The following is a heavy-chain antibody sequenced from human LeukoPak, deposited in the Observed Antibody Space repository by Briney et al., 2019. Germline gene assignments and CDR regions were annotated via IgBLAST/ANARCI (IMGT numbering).Heavy chain of an antibody. D-gene: IGHD1-7*01. CDR3: ARATYNWNSYYFDY. CDR1: GYTFTGYY. J-gene: IGHJ4*02. CDR2: INPNSGGT. V-gene: IGHV1-2*02. Sequence: GASVKVSCKASGYTFTGYYMHWVRQAPGQGLEWMGWINPNSGGTNYAQKFQGRVTMTRDTSISTAYMELSRLRSDDTAVYYCARATYNWNSYYFDYWGQGTLVTVSS.